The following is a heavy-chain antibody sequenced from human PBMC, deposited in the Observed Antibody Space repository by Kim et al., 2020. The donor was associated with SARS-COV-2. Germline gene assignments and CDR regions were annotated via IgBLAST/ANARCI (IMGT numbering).Heavy chain of an antibody. CDR1: GYSFPDEW. CDR3: ARLNDVVVVGFAPPMSGWLGP. D-gene: IGHD2-2*01. J-gene: IGHJ5*02. Sequence: GESLKISCKVSGYSFPDEWLAWVRQTPGRGLEWVGIIYPADSDTRYSPSFEGEVTMSADKSINTAYLHWSRLKASDSGTYYCARLNDVVVVGFAPPMSGWLGPWGPGTLVTVSS. V-gene: IGHV5-51*01. CDR2: IYPADSDT.